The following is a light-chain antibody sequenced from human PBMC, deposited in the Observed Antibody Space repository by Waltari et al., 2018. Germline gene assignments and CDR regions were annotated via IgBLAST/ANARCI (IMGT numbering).Light chain of an antibody. CDR3: LQYHSYSK. J-gene: IGKJ2*01. Sequence: DIQMTQSPSTLSASVGDSVTITCRASETVLTWLAWYQQKPGKAPKLLIYTASSLESGVPSRFSGSASGTEFTLTISSLQPDDSATYYCLQYHSYSKFGQGTKLEIK. CDR1: ETVLTW. CDR2: TAS. V-gene: IGKV1-5*03.